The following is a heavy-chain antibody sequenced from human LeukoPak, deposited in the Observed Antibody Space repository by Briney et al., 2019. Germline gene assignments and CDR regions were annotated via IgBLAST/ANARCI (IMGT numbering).Heavy chain of an antibody. CDR3: ARTLTGIAVAGYDY. J-gene: IGHJ4*02. V-gene: IGHV1-2*02. D-gene: IGHD6-19*01. Sequence: ASVKVSCKASGYTFNTYGITWVRQAPGQGLEWMGWINPNSGGTNYAQKFQGRVTMTRDTSISTAYMELSRLRSDDTAVYYCARTLTGIAVAGYDYWGQGTLVTVSS. CDR1: GYTFNTYG. CDR2: INPNSGGT.